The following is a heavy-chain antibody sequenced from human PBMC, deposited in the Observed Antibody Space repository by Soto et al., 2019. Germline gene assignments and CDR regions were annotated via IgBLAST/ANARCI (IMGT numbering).Heavy chain of an antibody. CDR2: IYYSGST. Sequence: SETLSLTCTVSGGSISSYYWSWIRQPPGKGLEWIGYIYYSGSTNYNPSLKSRVTISVDTSKNQFSLKLSSVTAADTAVYYCARTAGGSPRAYYSYGMDVWGQGTTVNVSS. CDR1: GGSISSYY. V-gene: IGHV4-59*01. D-gene: IGHD2-15*01. CDR3: ARTAGGSPRAYYSYGMDV. J-gene: IGHJ6*02.